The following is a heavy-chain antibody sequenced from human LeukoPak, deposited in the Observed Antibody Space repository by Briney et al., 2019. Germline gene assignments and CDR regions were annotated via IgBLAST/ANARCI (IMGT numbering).Heavy chain of an antibody. V-gene: IGHV3-9*03. Sequence: GRSLRLSCAASGFTFDDYAMHWVRQAPGKGLEWVSGISWNSGSIGYADSVKGRFTISRDNAKNSLYLQMNSLRAEDMALYYCATTSGGYSADAFDIWGQGTMVTVSS. CDR2: ISWNSGSI. CDR3: ATTSGGYSADAFDI. CDR1: GFTFDDYA. J-gene: IGHJ3*02. D-gene: IGHD6-13*01.